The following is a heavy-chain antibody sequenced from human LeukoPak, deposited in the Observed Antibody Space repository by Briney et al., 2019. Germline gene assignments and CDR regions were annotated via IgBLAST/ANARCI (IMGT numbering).Heavy chain of an antibody. CDR3: ARNPRKDYYYYGMDV. J-gene: IGHJ6*02. V-gene: IGHV1-46*01. Sequence: GASVKVSCKASGFTFISYHMHWVRQAPGQGLEWMGIINPSGGSTSYAQKFQGRVTLTRDTSTSTVYMELSSLRSEDTAVYYCARNPRKDYYYYGMDVWGQGTTVTVSS. CDR2: INPSGGST. CDR1: GFTFISYH.